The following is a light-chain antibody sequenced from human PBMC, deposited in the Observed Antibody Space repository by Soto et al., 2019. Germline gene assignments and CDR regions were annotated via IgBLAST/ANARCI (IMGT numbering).Light chain of an antibody. CDR1: QSVSSY. Sequence: EIVLTQSPATLSLSPGERATLSCRASQSVSSYLAWYQQKPGHAPMLLIYDASNRTTGIPARFSCSGSGTDFTLTISSLEPEDFAVYYCQQRSNWPLTFGGGTKVEIK. J-gene: IGKJ4*01. CDR3: QQRSNWPLT. V-gene: IGKV3-11*01. CDR2: DAS.